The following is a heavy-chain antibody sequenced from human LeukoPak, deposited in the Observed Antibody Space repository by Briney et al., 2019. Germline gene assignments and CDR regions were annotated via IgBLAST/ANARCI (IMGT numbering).Heavy chain of an antibody. CDR1: GYTFSRYG. CDR2: SSGYNGNT. J-gene: IGHJ4*02. Sequence: ASVKVSCKASGYTFSRYGLNWVRQAPGHGVEWMGWSSGYNGNTNYAQKFQGRVTMTTDTSTSTAYMELRSLRSDDTAVYYCARGGGSGSYSPIKFDYWGQGTLVTVSS. CDR3: ARGGGSGSYSPIKFDY. D-gene: IGHD3-10*01. V-gene: IGHV1-18*01.